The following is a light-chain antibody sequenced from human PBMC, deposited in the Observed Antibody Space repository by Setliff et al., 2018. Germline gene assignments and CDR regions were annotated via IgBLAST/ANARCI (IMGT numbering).Light chain of an antibody. CDR3: SSYTSSSTWV. V-gene: IGLV2-14*01. J-gene: IGLJ1*01. CDR1: SSDVGGYNY. CDR2: DVS. Sequence: QSALTQPASVSGSPGQSITISCTGTSSDVGGYNYVSWYQQHPGKASKLMIYDVSKRPSGVSNRFSGSKSGNTASLTISGLQAEDEADYYCSSYTSSSTWVFGTGTKGTVL.